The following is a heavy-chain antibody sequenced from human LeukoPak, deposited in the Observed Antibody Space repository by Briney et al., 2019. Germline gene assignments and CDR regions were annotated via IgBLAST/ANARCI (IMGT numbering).Heavy chain of an antibody. V-gene: IGHV3-23*01. J-gene: IGHJ4*02. Sequence: PGGSLRLSCAASGFTFSTYAMSWARQAPGKGLEWVATVSGSGLYTYYADSVRGRFTISRDNSKDTFYLQMNSLRAEDTAVYYCAKLMSQPALLFFDQWGQGTLVTVSS. D-gene: IGHD3-10*01. CDR1: GFTFSTYA. CDR2: VSGSGLYT. CDR3: AKLMSQPALLFFDQ.